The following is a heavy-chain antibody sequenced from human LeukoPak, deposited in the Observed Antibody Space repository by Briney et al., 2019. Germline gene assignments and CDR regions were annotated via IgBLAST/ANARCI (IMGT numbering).Heavy chain of an antibody. J-gene: IGHJ3*02. Sequence: GGSLRLSCAASGFTFSSYAMHWVRQAPGKGLEWVAIISYDGSNKYYADSVKGRFTISRSRDNSKNTLYLQMNSLRAEDTAVYYCARSSPHCSSTSCYNDAFDIWGQGTMVTVSS. CDR3: ARSSPHCSSTSCYNDAFDI. CDR2: ISYDGSNK. V-gene: IGHV3-30*04. D-gene: IGHD2-2*02. CDR1: GFTFSSYA.